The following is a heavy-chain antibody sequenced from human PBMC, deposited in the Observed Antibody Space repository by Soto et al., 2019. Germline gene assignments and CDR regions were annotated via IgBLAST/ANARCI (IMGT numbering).Heavy chain of an antibody. CDR3: ATGGALGQDF. CDR1: GGSFSGYY. Sequence: QVQLQQWGAGLLKPSETLSLTCAVYGGSFSGYYWSWIRQPPGKGLEWIGEINHSGSTNYNPSLKRRVTISVDTSKNQFSLKLSSVTAADTAVYYCATGGALGQDFWSQGTLVTVSS. CDR2: INHSGST. V-gene: IGHV4-34*01. D-gene: IGHD3-16*01. J-gene: IGHJ4*02.